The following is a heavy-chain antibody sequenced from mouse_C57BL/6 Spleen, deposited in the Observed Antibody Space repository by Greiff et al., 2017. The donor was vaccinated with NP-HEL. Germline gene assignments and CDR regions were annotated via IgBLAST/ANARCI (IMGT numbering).Heavy chain of an antibody. Sequence: QVQLQQSGAELVRPGASVTLSCKASGYTFTDYEMHWVKQTPVHGLEWIGAIDPETGGTAYNQKFKGKAILTADKSSSTAYMELRSLTSEDSAVYYCTRGTDGSSYAWYFGVWGTGPTVTVSS. D-gene: IGHD1-1*01. CDR1: GYTFTDYE. J-gene: IGHJ1*03. CDR2: IDPETGGT. V-gene: IGHV1-15*01. CDR3: TRGTDGSSYAWYFGV.